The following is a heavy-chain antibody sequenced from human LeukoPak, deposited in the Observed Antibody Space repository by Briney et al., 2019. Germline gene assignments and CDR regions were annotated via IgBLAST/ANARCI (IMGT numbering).Heavy chain of an antibody. V-gene: IGHV1-2*02. CDR3: ARGGPFIVVVVAVSWFDP. CDR2: INPNSGGT. J-gene: IGHJ5*02. D-gene: IGHD2-15*01. CDR1: GYTFTSYG. Sequence: ASVKVSCKASGYTFTSYGISWVRQAPGQGLEWMGWINPNSGGTNYAQKFQGRVTMTRDTSISTAYMELSRLRSDDTAVYYCARGGPFIVVVVAVSWFDPWGQGTLVTVSS.